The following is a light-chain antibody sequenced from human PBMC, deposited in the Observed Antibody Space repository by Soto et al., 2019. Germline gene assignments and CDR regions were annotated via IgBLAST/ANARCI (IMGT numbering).Light chain of an antibody. V-gene: IGLV2-8*01. CDR2: EIT. CDR1: SSDIGGYNF. CDR3: SSYAGSNNYV. Sequence: QSALTQPPSASGSPGQSVTISCSGTSSDIGGYNFVSWYQHHPDKAPKLMIYEITKRPSGVPARFSGSKSDNTASLTVSGLQAEDEADYYCSSYAGSNNYVFGTGTKLTVL. J-gene: IGLJ1*01.